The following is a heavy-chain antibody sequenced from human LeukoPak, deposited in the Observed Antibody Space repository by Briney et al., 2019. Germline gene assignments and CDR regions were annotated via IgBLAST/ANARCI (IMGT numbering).Heavy chain of an antibody. CDR2: INAGNGNT. J-gene: IGHJ4*02. D-gene: IGHD3-10*01. CDR1: GYTFTSYA. Sequence: ASVKVSCKASGYTFTSYAMHWVRQAPGQRLGWMGWINAGNGNTKYSQKFQGRVTITRDTSASTAYMELSSLRSEDTAVYYCARRLLWFGEPSDGYDYWGQGTLVTVYS. CDR3: ARRLLWFGEPSDGYDY. V-gene: IGHV1-3*01.